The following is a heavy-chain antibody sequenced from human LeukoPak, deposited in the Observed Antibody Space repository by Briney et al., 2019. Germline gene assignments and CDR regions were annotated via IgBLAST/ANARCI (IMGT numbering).Heavy chain of an antibody. J-gene: IGHJ4*02. CDR1: GGSISSGGYY. CDR2: IYYGGST. CDR3: TRDRGQWLVDY. D-gene: IGHD6-19*01. V-gene: IGHV4-31*03. Sequence: SETLSLTCTVSGGSISSGGYYWNWIRQHPGKGLEWIGNIYYGGSTYYNPSLQSRVTISADTSKNQFSLKLSSVTAADTAVYYCTRDRGQWLVDYWGQGTLVTVSS.